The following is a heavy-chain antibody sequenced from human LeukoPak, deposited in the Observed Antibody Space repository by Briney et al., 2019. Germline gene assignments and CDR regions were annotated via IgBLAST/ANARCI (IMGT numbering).Heavy chain of an antibody. J-gene: IGHJ4*02. CDR2: INQDGGEK. CDR1: GFTFSSYG. V-gene: IGHV3-7*01. Sequence: GGSLRLSCAASGFTFSSYGMSWVRQAPGKGLEWVANINQDGGEKWYVDSVKGRFTISRDNTKNSLYLQMNSLRAEDTAVYYCARDWGDYYDSSGYYGFDYWGQGTLVTVSS. CDR3: ARDWGDYYDSSGYYGFDY. D-gene: IGHD3-22*01.